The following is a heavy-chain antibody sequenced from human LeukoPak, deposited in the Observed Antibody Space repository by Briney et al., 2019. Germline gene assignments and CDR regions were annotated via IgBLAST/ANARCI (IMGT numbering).Heavy chain of an antibody. V-gene: IGHV4-34*01. Sequence: PSETLSLTCAVYGGSFSGYYWSWLRQPPGKGLEWIGEINHSGSTNYNPSLKSRVTIPVDTSNNQFSLKVSSVTAADTAVYYCARSTEPYDYWGQGTLVTVSS. D-gene: IGHD1-14*01. CDR2: INHSGST. CDR3: ARSTEPYDY. J-gene: IGHJ4*02. CDR1: GGSFSGYY.